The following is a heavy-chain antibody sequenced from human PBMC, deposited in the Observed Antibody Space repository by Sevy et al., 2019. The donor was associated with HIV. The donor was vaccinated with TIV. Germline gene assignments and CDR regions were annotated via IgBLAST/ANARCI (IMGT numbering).Heavy chain of an antibody. J-gene: IGHJ6*02. V-gene: IGHV1-24*01. Sequence: ASVKVSCKVSGDSLTELSMFWVRQAPGKGLEWMGGFDPQHGRTIYAQKFEARVTMTEDKSAETAYMELTSLKVEDKAVYFCATTRPERNWYGESFNYSYAMDVWGQGTPVTASS. D-gene: IGHD3-10*01. CDR2: FDPQHGRT. CDR3: ATTRPERNWYGESFNYSYAMDV. CDR1: GDSLTELS.